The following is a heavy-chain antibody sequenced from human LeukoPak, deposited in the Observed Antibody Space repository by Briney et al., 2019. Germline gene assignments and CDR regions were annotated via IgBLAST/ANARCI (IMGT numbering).Heavy chain of an antibody. Sequence: GGSLRLSCAASGLTFDDYAMHWVRQAPGKGLEWVSGISWNSGSIGYADSVKGRFTISRDNAKNSLYLQMNSLRAEDMALYYCAKDSGGYSYGPFDYWGQGTLVTVSS. CDR1: GLTFDDYA. CDR3: AKDSGGYSYGPFDY. CDR2: ISWNSGSI. V-gene: IGHV3-9*03. J-gene: IGHJ4*02. D-gene: IGHD5-18*01.